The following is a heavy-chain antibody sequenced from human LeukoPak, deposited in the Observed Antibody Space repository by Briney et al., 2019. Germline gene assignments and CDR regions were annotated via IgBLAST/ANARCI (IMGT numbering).Heavy chain of an antibody. J-gene: IGHJ4*02. V-gene: IGHV3-23*01. CDR3: AKGLYYYNSGSFDY. Sequence: PGGSLRLSCAASGFTFSSYAMSWVRQAPGKGLQWVSGISGSGDSTFYGDSVKGRFTISRDNSKNTLYLQMNSLRAEDTAVHFCAKGLYYYNSGSFDYWGQGTLVTVSS. CDR1: GFTFSSYA. CDR2: ISGSGDST. D-gene: IGHD3-10*01.